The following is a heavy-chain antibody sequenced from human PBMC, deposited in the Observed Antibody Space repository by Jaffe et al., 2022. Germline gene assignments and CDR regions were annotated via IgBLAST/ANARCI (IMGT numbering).Heavy chain of an antibody. Sequence: QVQLQQWGAGLLKPSETLSLTCAVYGGSFSGYYWSWIRQPPGKGLEWIGEINHSGSTNYNPSLKSRVTISVDTSKNQFSLKLSSVTAADTAVYYCARGLAYYDILTGQYYFDYWGQGTLVTVSS. CDR3: ARGLAYYDILTGQYYFDY. J-gene: IGHJ4*02. V-gene: IGHV4-34*01. D-gene: IGHD3-9*01. CDR2: INHSGST. CDR1: GGSFSGYY.